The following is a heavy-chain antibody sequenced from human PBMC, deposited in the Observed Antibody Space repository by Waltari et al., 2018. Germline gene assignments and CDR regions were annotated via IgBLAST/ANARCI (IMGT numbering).Heavy chain of an antibody. CDR2: INHSGST. J-gene: IGHJ4*02. CDR1: GGSFSGYY. D-gene: IGHD6-13*01. V-gene: IGHV4-34*01. CDR3: ARSLRIRYSSSWYGY. Sequence: QVQLQQWGAGLLKPSETLSLTCAVYGGSFSGYYWRWIRQPPGKGLEWIGEINHSGSTNYNPSLKSRVTISVDTSKNQFSLKLSSVTAADTAVYYCARSLRIRYSSSWYGYWGQGTLVTVSS.